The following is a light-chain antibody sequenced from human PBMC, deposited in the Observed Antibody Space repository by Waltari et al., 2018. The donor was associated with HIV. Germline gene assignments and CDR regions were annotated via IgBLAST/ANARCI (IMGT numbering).Light chain of an antibody. CDR1: SPNIGSHP. J-gene: IGLJ1*01. CDR3: AAWDDSLNGNV. CDR2: SNN. V-gene: IGLV1-44*01. Sequence: QSVVTQPPSASGTPGQRVTISCSGSSPNIGSHPVHWYQQLPGTAPKLLIYSNNQRPSGVPDRFSGSKSGTSASLAISGLQSEDEADYYCAAWDDSLNGNVFGTGTKVTVL.